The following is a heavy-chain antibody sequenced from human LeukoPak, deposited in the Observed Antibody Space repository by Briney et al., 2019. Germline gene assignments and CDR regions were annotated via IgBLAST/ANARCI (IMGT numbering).Heavy chain of an antibody. CDR1: GGSISSYY. Sequence: SETLSLTCTVSGGSISSYYWSWIRQPPGKGLEWIGYIYYSGSTNYNPSPKSRVTISVDTSKNQFSLKLSSVTAADTAVYYCARDHPFCSGYYGAYYYMDDWGKGTPVTVSS. J-gene: IGHJ6*03. V-gene: IGHV4-59*01. D-gene: IGHD3-3*01. CDR2: IYYSGST. CDR3: ARDHPFCSGYYGAYYYMDD.